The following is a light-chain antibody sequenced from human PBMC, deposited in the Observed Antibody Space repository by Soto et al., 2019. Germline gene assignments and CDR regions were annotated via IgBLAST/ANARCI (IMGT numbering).Light chain of an antibody. J-gene: IGKJ1*01. V-gene: IGKV1-5*01. CDR2: DAS. CDR1: QSISSW. Sequence: DIQMTQSPSTLSASVGDRVTITCRASQSISSWLAWYQQKPGKAPKLLIYDASSLESGVPSRFSGSGSGTEFIFTISSLQPDDFATYYCQQYNSYWTFGQGTKVDIK. CDR3: QQYNSYWT.